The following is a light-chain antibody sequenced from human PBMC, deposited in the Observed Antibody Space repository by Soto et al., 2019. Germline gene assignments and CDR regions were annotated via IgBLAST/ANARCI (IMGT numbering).Light chain of an antibody. CDR1: QSVSSH. CDR3: QHRGNPWT. Sequence: EIVLTQSPATLSLSPGDRATLSCSARQSVSSHLAWYQQKPGLAPRLLSYDASNRATGIPARFSGSGSVTDFTLTIHRREPEDVAVYQLQHRGNPWTFGQGTQV. V-gene: IGKV3-11*01. CDR2: DAS. J-gene: IGKJ1*01.